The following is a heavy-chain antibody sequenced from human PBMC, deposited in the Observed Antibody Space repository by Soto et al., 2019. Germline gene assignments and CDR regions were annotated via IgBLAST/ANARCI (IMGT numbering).Heavy chain of an antibody. CDR1: GGSISGYY. CDR2: IYTSGST. Sequence: SETLSLTCTVSGGSISGYYWSWIRQPAGKGLEWIGRIYTSGSTNYNPSLKSRVTMSVDTSRNQFSLRLSSVTAADTAVYYCARGLTMGQLPSHFDHWGQGTLVTVSS. J-gene: IGHJ5*02. CDR3: ARGLTMGQLPSHFDH. D-gene: IGHD3-16*01. V-gene: IGHV4-4*07.